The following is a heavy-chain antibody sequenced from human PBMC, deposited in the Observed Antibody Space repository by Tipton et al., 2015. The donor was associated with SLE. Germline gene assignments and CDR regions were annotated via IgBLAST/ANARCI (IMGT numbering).Heavy chain of an antibody. D-gene: IGHD3-3*01. V-gene: IGHV4-61*02. CDR3: AGYYDFSSAYLTF. J-gene: IGHJ4*02. Sequence: TLSLTCPVSGVSIRRGNYYWSWIRQPAGKGLEWIGRICTSGSTKYNPSRKSRVTISSDTSKNQVSLKLTSVSAADTAVYYCAGYYDFSSAYLTFWGQGTLVTVSS. CDR2: ICTSGST. CDR1: GVSIRRGNYY.